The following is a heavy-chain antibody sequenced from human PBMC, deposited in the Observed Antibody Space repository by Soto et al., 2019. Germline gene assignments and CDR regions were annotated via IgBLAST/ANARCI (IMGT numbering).Heavy chain of an antibody. CDR2: IYYSGST. CDR1: GGSISSGGYY. Sequence: KPSDTLSLTFTVPGGSISSGGYYWSWIRQHPGKGLEWIGNIYYSGSTYYNPSLKSRVTISVDTSKNQSSLKLSSVPAADPAVYYCARANDNILTGYSYFDYWGQGTLVTVSS. V-gene: IGHV4-31*03. CDR3: ARANDNILTGYSYFDY. D-gene: IGHD3-9*01. J-gene: IGHJ4*02.